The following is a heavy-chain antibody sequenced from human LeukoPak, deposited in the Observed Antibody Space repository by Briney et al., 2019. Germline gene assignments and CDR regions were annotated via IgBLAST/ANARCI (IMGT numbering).Heavy chain of an antibody. CDR1: GFNFAGYG. J-gene: IGHJ4*02. D-gene: IGHD2-15*01. V-gene: IGHV3-20*04. CDR3: ASEGHIVAVASLDY. Sequence: GGSLRLSCAAPGFNFAGYGMHWVRQAPGKGLEWVAGLNRNGDKTGYADSVKGRFTISRDNAKSSLYLQMNSLRAEDTALYFCASEGHIVAVASLDYWGPGTLVTVSS. CDR2: LNRNGDKT.